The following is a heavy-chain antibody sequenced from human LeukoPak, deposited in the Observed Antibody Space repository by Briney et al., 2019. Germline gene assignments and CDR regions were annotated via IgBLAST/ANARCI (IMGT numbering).Heavy chain of an antibody. Sequence: SVSVSCKASGGTFSSYAISWVRQAPGQGLEWMGGIIPIFGTANYAQKFQGRVTITADESTSTAYMELSSLRSEDTAVYYCARGSSRGYAFDIWGQGTIVPVSS. D-gene: IGHD6-13*01. CDR2: IIPIFGTA. CDR3: ARGSSRGYAFDI. V-gene: IGHV1-69*13. CDR1: GGTFSSYA. J-gene: IGHJ3*02.